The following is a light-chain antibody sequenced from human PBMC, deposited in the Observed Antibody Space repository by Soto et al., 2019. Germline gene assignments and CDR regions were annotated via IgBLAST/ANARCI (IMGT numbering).Light chain of an antibody. CDR1: QDINKW. CDR3: QQGKSFPLT. V-gene: IGKV1-12*01. CDR2: TAS. Sequence: IQMTQSPSSVSASVGDRVTITRRASQDINKWLAWYQQKPGLAPNLVIYTASRLHGGGPSRFSGSASGTDFTLTISSLQPEDVATYYCQQGKSFPLTFGGGTKVDIK. J-gene: IGKJ4*01.